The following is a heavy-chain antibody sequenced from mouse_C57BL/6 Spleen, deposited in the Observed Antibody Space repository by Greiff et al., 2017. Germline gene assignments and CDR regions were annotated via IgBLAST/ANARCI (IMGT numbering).Heavy chain of an antibody. CDR1: GYTFTDYE. J-gene: IGHJ3*01. CDR3: TRGEQLRPWFAY. V-gene: IGHV1-15*01. Sequence: QVQLQQSGAELVRPGASVTLSCKASGYTFTDYEMHWVKQTPVHGLEWIGAIDPETGGTAYNQKFKGKAILTADKSSSTAYMELRSLTSEDSAVYYCTRGEQLRPWFAYWGQGTLVTGSA. D-gene: IGHD3-2*02. CDR2: IDPETGGT.